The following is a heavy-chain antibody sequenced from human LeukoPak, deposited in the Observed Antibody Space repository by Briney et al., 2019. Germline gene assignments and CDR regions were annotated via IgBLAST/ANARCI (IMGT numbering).Heavy chain of an antibody. J-gene: IGHJ4*02. V-gene: IGHV3-33*06. CDR1: GFNFVNYA. Sequence: PGGSLRLSCAASGFNFVNYAMHWVRQAPGKGLEWVAVIWYDGGNRYYADSVKGRFTISRDNSKNTLFVQMGSLRAEDTAVYYCAKGSRQFSRDKAGPIDYWGQGTLVTVSS. CDR3: AKGSRQFSRDKAGPIDY. D-gene: IGHD6-19*01. CDR2: IWYDGGNR.